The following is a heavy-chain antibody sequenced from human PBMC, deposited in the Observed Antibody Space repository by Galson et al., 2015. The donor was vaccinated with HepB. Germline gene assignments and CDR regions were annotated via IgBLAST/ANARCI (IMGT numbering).Heavy chain of an antibody. CDR2: ISGSGAFT. V-gene: IGHV3-23*01. Sequence: SLRLSCAASGFNFKSHTMNWVRQAPGKGLEWVSAISGSGAFTYYAASVKGRLTISRDNSKNTLYLQMTSLRVEDTAFYYCAKDSVSGSYLPTYFDSWGQGTLVTVSS. J-gene: IGHJ4*02. CDR3: AKDSVSGSYLPTYFDS. CDR1: GFNFKSHT. D-gene: IGHD1-26*01.